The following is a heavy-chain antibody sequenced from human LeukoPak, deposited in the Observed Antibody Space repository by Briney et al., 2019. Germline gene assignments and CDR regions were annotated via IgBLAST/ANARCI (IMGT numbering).Heavy chain of an antibody. CDR2: INHSGST. J-gene: IGHJ4*02. V-gene: IGHV4-34*01. Sequence: PSETLSLTCAVYGGSFSGYYWSWIRQPPGKGLEWIGEINHSGSTNYNPSLKSRVTISVDTSKNQFSLKLSSVTAADTAVYYCARGRDGYNGAYYFGYWGQGTLVTVSS. D-gene: IGHD5-24*01. CDR3: ARGRDGYNGAYYFGY. CDR1: GGSFSGYY.